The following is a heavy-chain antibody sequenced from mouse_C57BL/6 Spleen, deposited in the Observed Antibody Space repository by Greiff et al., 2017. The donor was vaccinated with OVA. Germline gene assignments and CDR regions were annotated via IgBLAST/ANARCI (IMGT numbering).Heavy chain of an antibody. CDR1: GYTFTSYW. Sequence: QVQLQQPGAELVMPGASVKLSCKASGYTFTSYWMHWVKQRPGQGLEWIGEIDPSDSYTNYNQKFKGKSTLTVDKSSSTAYMQLSSLTSEDAAVYYCGRRSLGAEVDDWGQGTTVTVAS. V-gene: IGHV1-69*01. J-gene: IGHJ4*01. D-gene: IGHD4-1*01. CDR2: IDPSDSYT. CDR3: GRRSLGAEVDD.